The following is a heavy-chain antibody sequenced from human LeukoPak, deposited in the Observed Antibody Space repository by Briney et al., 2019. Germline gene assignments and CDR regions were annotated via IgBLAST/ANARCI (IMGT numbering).Heavy chain of an antibody. Sequence: PGRSLRLSCAASGFTFSSYALHWVRQAPGKGLEWVAVISYDGSNKYYADSVKGRFTISRDNSKNTLYLQMNRLRAEDTAVYYCAGLAVAANTGVYWGQGTLVTVSS. D-gene: IGHD6-19*01. CDR1: GFTFSSYA. J-gene: IGHJ4*02. V-gene: IGHV3-30*04. CDR3: AGLAVAANTGVY. CDR2: ISYDGSNK.